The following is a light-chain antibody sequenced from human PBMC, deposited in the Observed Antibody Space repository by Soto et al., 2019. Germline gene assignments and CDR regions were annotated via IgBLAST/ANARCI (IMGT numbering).Light chain of an antibody. CDR2: GAS. J-gene: IGKJ1*01. Sequence: EIVLTHSPGTLSLSPGERATLSCRASQSIDNNYLAWYQQKPGQAPRLVIYGASTRATDIPDRFSASGSGTDFTLTISRLEPEDFAVYYCQQYSRAPLTVGQGTKVDIK. V-gene: IGKV3-20*01. CDR3: QQYSRAPLT. CDR1: QSIDNNY.